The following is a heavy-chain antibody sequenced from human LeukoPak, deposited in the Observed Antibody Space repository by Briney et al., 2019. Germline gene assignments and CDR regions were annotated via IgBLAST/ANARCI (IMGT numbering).Heavy chain of an antibody. J-gene: IGHJ4*02. CDR1: GGSIRSTTYY. Sequence: SETLSLTCSVSGGSIRSTTYYWGWIRQPPGKGLEWIGSIYYSGNTYYGPSLMSRVTISVDASKNQFSLNLSSVTAADTAVYYCARAPHFFDTSGSRYHFDYWGQGALVTVSS. V-gene: IGHV4-39*07. D-gene: IGHD3-22*01. CDR3: ARAPHFFDTSGSRYHFDY. CDR2: IYYSGNT.